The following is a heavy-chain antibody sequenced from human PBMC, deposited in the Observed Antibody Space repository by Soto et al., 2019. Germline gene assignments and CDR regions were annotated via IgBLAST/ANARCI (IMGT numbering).Heavy chain of an antibody. CDR3: AKSITMVRAYMDV. Sequence: GGSLRLSCAASGFTFSSYGMHWVRQAPGKGLEWVAVISHDVSNKYYADSVKGRFTISRDNSKNTLYLQMNSLRAEDTAVYYCAKSITMVRAYMDVWGQGTTVTVSS. V-gene: IGHV3-30*18. D-gene: IGHD3-10*01. CDR1: GFTFSSYG. CDR2: ISHDVSNK. J-gene: IGHJ6*02.